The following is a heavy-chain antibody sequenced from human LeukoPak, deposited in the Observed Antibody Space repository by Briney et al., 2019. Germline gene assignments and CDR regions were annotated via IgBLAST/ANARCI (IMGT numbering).Heavy chain of an antibody. CDR2: INPNSGGT. CDR1: GYTFTGYY. J-gene: IGHJ4*02. D-gene: IGHD2-15*01. Sequence: GASVKVSCKASGYTFTGYYMHWVRQAPGQGLEWMGWINPNSGGTNYAQKFQGRVTMTRDTSISAAYMELSRLRSDDTAVYYCARAIFYCSGGSCYFDYWGQGTLVTVSS. CDR3: ARAIFYCSGGSCYFDY. V-gene: IGHV1-2*02.